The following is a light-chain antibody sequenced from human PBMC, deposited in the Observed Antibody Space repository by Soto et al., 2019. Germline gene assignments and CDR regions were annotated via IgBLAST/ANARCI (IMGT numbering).Light chain of an antibody. J-gene: IGKJ4*01. CDR2: AAS. Sequence: DIQLTQSPSSLSASVGDRVTITCRANQAISVYLAWFQQQPGKVPKLLIYAASALERGVPSRFSGSGSGTDFTLTISSLQPEDIATYYCQKYNSAPLTFGGGTKVEIK. V-gene: IGKV1-27*01. CDR1: QAISVY. CDR3: QKYNSAPLT.